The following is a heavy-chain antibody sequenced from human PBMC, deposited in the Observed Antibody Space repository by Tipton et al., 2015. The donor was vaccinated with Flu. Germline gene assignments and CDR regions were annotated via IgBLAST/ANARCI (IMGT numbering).Heavy chain of an antibody. J-gene: IGHJ4*02. CDR3: ARDRVDSSGFIDY. D-gene: IGHD3-22*01. Sequence: TLSLTCTVSGGSVNGYFWSWIRQPPGKGLEWIGGLSYSGSTYYNPSLRRRVTISVDTSKNQFSVKLSSVTAADTAVYYCARDRVDSSGFIDYWGQGTLVTVSS. CDR1: GGSVNGYF. V-gene: IGHV4-59*02. CDR2: LSYSGST.